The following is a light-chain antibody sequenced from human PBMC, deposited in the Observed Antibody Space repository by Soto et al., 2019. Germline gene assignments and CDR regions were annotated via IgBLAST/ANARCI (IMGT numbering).Light chain of an antibody. CDR1: QSVSSSY. CDR3: QQYGSSAT. Sequence: EMVMTQSPTTLSLSPGERATLSCRASQSVSSSYAAYHQQTPGQARRLLICGASSTAAGLPEWISGSGSGQDFPLTISRLEPEDVAVYCWQQYGSSATFGGGTKVDI. V-gene: IGKV3-20*01. CDR2: GAS. J-gene: IGKJ4*01.